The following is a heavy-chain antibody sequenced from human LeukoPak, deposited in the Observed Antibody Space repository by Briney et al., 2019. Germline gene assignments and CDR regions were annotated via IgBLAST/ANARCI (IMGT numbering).Heavy chain of an antibody. D-gene: IGHD3-10*01. V-gene: IGHV4-34*01. Sequence: SETLSLTCAVYGGSFSDYYWSWIRQPPGKGLEWIGEINHSGSTNYNPSLKSRVTISVDTSKNQFSLKLSSVTAADTAVYYCARGRYYGSGSYYPPYYYYGMDVWGQGTTVTVSS. CDR3: ARGRYYGSGSYYPPYYYYGMDV. J-gene: IGHJ6*02. CDR1: GGSFSDYY. CDR2: INHSGST.